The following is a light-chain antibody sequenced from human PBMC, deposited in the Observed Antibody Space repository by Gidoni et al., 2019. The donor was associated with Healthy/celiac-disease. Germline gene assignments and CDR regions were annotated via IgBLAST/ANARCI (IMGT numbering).Light chain of an antibody. Sequence: DIVMTQSPDSLAASLGERATINCKSSQSVLYSSNNKNYLAWYQQKPGQPPKRLIYWASTRESGVPDRFSGSGSGTDFTLTISSLQAEDVAVYYCQQYYSTPPYTFGQGTKLEIK. CDR3: QQYYSTPPYT. CDR1: QSVLYSSNNKNY. CDR2: WAS. J-gene: IGKJ2*01. V-gene: IGKV4-1*01.